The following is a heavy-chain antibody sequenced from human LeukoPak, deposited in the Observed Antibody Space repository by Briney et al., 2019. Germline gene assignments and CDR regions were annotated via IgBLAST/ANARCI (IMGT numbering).Heavy chain of an antibody. Sequence: ASVKVSCKASGYTFTGYYMHWVRQAPGQGLEWMGWISGYKGNTNYAQKLQGRVTMTTDTSTTTAYMELRSLRSDDTAVYYCARDNNVAPEYFQYWGQGTLVTVSS. J-gene: IGHJ1*01. D-gene: IGHD1/OR15-1a*01. CDR3: ARDNNVAPEYFQY. V-gene: IGHV1-18*04. CDR2: ISGYKGNT. CDR1: GYTFTGYY.